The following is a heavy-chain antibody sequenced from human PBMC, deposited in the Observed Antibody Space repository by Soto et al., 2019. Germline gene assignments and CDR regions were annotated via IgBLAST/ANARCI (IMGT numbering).Heavy chain of an antibody. J-gene: IGHJ5*02. CDR1: GGSISSYY. CDR3: ARRLDGSGGSCYAGWFDP. CDR2: IYYSGST. Sequence: SETLSLTCTVSGGSISSYYWSWIRQPPGKGLEWIGYIYYSGSTNYNPSLKSRITISVDTSKNQFSLKLSSVTAADTAVYYCARRLDGSGGSCYAGWFDPWGQGTLVTVSS. D-gene: IGHD2-15*01. V-gene: IGHV4-59*08.